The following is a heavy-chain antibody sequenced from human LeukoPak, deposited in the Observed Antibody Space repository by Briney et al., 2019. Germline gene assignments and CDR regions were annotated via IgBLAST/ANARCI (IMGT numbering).Heavy chain of an antibody. J-gene: IGHJ3*02. D-gene: IGHD4-17*01. CDR2: IKQDGSEQ. CDR3: ANFDYEVPGFDI. CDR1: GFTFSTYW. Sequence: GGSLRLSCAASGFTFSTYWMNWVRQAPGKGLEWVANIKQDGSEQYYVDSVKGRFTISRDNAKNSLYLQMNSLRAEDTAVYYCANFDYEVPGFDIWGQGTMVTVSS. V-gene: IGHV3-7*03.